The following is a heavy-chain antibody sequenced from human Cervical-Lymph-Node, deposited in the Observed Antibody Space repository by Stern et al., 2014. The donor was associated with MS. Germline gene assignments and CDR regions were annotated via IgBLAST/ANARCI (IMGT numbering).Heavy chain of an antibody. CDR2: IYYSGST. Sequence: QLQLQESGPGLVKPSETLSLTCTVSGGSISSYYWSWIRQPPGKGLEWIGYIYYSGSTNYNPSLKSRVTISVDTSKNQFSLKLSSVTAADTAVYYCARDGGGSSSFDYWGQGTLVTVSS. CDR3: ARDGGGSSSFDY. D-gene: IGHD6-6*01. CDR1: GGSISSYY. J-gene: IGHJ4*02. V-gene: IGHV4-59*01.